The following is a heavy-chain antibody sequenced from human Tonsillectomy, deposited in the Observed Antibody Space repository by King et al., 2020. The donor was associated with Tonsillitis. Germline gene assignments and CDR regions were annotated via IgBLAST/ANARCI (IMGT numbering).Heavy chain of an antibody. CDR2: ISGTGDNT. CDR1: GFTFSNYA. V-gene: IGHV3-23*04. CDR3: AKDGAPYQMITFGGVIGFFDY. J-gene: IGHJ4*01. D-gene: IGHD3-16*02. Sequence: VQLVESGGGLIQPGGSLRLSCTASGFTFSNYAMSWVRQAPGKGLEWVSVISGTGDNTHYADSVKGRFAISRDNSKNTMYLEMNSLRAEDTAVYYCAKDGAPYQMITFGGVIGFFDYWGHGTLVTVSS.